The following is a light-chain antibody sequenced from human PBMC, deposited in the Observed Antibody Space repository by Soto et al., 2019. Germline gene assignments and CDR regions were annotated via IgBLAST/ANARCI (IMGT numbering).Light chain of an antibody. J-gene: IGLJ2*01. CDR1: SSNIGSNT. CDR3: GAWDSSLSGGV. CDR2: ANN. V-gene: IGLV1-44*01. Sequence: QSVLTQPPSASGTPGQRVTISCSGSSSNIGSNTVNWYQQLPGTAPKLLIYANNQRPSGVPDRFSGSKSGTSASLAISGLQTGDEADYYCGAWDSSLSGGVFGGGTKLTVL.